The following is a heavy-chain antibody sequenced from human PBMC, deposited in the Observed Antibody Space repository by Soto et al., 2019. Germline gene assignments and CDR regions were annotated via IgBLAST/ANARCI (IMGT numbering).Heavy chain of an antibody. CDR1: GFTFSSYG. CDR2: ISYDGSNK. J-gene: IGHJ6*02. D-gene: IGHD4-17*01. CDR3: AKILQLGDYAYYYYGMDV. Sequence: QVQLVESGEGVVQPGRSLRLSCAASGFTFSSYGMHWVRQAPGKGLEWVAVISYDGSNKYYADSVKGRFTISRDNSKNTLYLQMNSLRAEDTAVYYCAKILQLGDYAYYYYGMDVWGQGTTVTVSS. V-gene: IGHV3-30*18.